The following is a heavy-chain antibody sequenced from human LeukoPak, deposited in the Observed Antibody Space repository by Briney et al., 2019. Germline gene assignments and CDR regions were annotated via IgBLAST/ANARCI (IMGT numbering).Heavy chain of an antibody. Sequence: PGGFMRLCWASSGCTFSYYAMHLGRQAAGKGVGYVSAISSNGGSRYCADSVKGRFTISRDNSKNTLYLQMGSLRAEDMAVYYCARGSSGWYKDAFDIWGQGTMVTVSS. CDR3: ARGSSGWYKDAFDI. D-gene: IGHD6-19*01. J-gene: IGHJ3*02. V-gene: IGHV3-64*02. CDR1: GCTFSYYA. CDR2: ISSNGGSR.